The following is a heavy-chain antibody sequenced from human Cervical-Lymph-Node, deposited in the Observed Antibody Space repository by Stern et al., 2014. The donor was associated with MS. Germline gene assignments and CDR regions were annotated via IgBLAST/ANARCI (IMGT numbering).Heavy chain of an antibody. D-gene: IGHD3-10*01. CDR3: ARGEYYYGSEDFDY. CDR2: IRSSSSYI. Sequence: VQLVESGGGLVKPGGSLRLSCAASGFTFSSYSMNWVRQAPGKGLEWVSSIRSSSSYIYYADSVKGRFTISRDNAKNSLYLQMNSLRAEDTAVYYCARGEYYYGSEDFDYWGQGTLVTVSS. CDR1: GFTFSSYS. V-gene: IGHV3-21*01. J-gene: IGHJ4*02.